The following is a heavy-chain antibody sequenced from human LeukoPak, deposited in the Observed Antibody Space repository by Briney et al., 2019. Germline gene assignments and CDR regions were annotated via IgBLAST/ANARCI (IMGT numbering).Heavy chain of an antibody. CDR3: ASSSYDGFDY. V-gene: IGHV4-31*03. CDR2: IYCSGST. J-gene: IGHJ4*02. Sequence: SETLSLTCTVSGGSISSGGYYWSWIRQHPGKGLEWIGYIYCSGSTYYNPSLKSRVTISVDTSKNQFSLKLSSVTAADTAVYYCASSSYDGFDYWGQGTLVTVSS. CDR1: GGSISSGGYY. D-gene: IGHD5-12*01.